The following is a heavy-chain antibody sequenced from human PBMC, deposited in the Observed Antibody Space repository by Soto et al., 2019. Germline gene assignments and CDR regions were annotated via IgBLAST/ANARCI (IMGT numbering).Heavy chain of an antibody. D-gene: IGHD1-1*01. CDR2: MNHNTGNS. V-gene: IGHV1-8*01. CDR1: RYTFTSYD. Sequence: AAVKVSCKACRYTFTSYDIYWVRQASSQVLELMVWMNHNTGNSGYAPKFQGRVTMTSDTSISTAHMELSSLRSEDTAVYYCARRAETNGWNGFGADKYYFDFWGQGTLVTVSS. CDR3: ARRAETNGWNGFGADKYYFDF. J-gene: IGHJ4*02.